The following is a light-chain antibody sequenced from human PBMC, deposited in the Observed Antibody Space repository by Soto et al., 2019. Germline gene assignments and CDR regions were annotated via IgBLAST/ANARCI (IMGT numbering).Light chain of an antibody. J-gene: IGLJ1*01. V-gene: IGLV2-8*01. Sequence: QSALTQPPSASGSHGQSVTISCTGIGGDVRDSKYVSWYQQYPGKAPKLMIYEATQRPAGVPDRFSGSKSGDTASLTVSGLQDEDEADYYCVAGKNNRVFGTGTKLTVL. CDR3: VAGKNNRV. CDR1: GGDVRDSKY. CDR2: EAT.